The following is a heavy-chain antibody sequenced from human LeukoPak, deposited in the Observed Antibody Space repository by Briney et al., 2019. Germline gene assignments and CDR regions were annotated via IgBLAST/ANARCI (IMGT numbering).Heavy chain of an antibody. CDR2: IYHSGST. Sequence: SQTLSLTCAVSGGSISSGGYSWSWIRQPPGKGLEWIGYIYHSGSTYYNPSLKSRVTISVDTSKNQFSLKLSSVTAADTAVYYCARYRVVDPAFDIWGQGTMVTVSS. J-gene: IGHJ3*02. CDR3: ARYRVVDPAFDI. CDR1: GGSISSGGYS. V-gene: IGHV4-30-2*02. D-gene: IGHD2-15*01.